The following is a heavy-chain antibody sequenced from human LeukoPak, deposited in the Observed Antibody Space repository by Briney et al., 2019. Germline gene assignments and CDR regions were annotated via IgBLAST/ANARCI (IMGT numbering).Heavy chain of an antibody. CDR1: GYTFTSYG. D-gene: IGHD3-16*02. CDR3: ARDRVPYDYVWGSYRYSAFDI. J-gene: IGHJ3*02. V-gene: IGHV1-18*01. CDR2: ISAYNGNT. Sequence: ASVKVSCKASGYTFTSYGISWVRQAPGQGLEWMGCISAYNGNTNYAQKLQGRVTMTTDTSTSTAYMELRSLRSDDTAVYYCARDRVPYDYVWGSYRYSAFDIWGQGTMVTVSS.